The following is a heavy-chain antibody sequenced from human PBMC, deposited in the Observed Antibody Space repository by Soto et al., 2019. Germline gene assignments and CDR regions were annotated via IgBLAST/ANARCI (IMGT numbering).Heavy chain of an antibody. CDR3: ARTDSSFTPYGY. J-gene: IGHJ4*02. V-gene: IGHV1-18*01. CDR2: ISSYNGNT. D-gene: IGHD3-22*01. CDR1: GYTFTSYG. Sequence: QVQLVQSGAEVKKPGASVKVSCKASGYTFTSYGISWVRQAPGQGLEWMGWISSYNGNTNYARKLQGRVTMTTDTSTGTAYMELRSLGSDDTAVYYGARTDSSFTPYGYWGQGTLVTVSS.